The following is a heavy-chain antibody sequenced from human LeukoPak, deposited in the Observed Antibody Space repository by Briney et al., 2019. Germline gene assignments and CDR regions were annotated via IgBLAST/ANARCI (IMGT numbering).Heavy chain of an antibody. CDR1: GYTFTSYA. CDR3: ARPNYYDSSGYPNWFDP. D-gene: IGHD3-22*01. J-gene: IGHJ5*02. V-gene: IGHV1-3*01. CDR2: INAGNGNT. Sequence: ASVKVSCKASGYTFTSYAIHWVRQAPGQRLEWMGWINAGNGNTKDSQKFQGRVTITRDTSASTVYMELSSLRSEDTAVYYCARPNYYDSSGYPNWFDPWGQGTLVTVSS.